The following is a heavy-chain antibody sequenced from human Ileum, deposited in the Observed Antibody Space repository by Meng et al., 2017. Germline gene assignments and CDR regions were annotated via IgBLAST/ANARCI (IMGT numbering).Heavy chain of an antibody. D-gene: IGHD3-22*01. CDR3: ARPYYDSDHFFCAFDV. J-gene: IGHJ3*01. V-gene: IGHV3-11*04. CDR2: ISGTGGHI. Sequence: GGSLRLSCAASGFTFSDYYMKWIRQAPGKGLEWVSYISGTGGHIHYADSVKGRFTISRDNAKNSLYLEMNSLRAEDTAVYYCARPYYDSDHFFCAFDVWGQGTMVTVSS. CDR1: GFTFSDYY.